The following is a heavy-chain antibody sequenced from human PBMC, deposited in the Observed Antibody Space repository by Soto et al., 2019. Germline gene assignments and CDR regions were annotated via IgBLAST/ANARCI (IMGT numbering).Heavy chain of an antibody. V-gene: IGHV2-5*01. CDR1: GLSLSTSGVG. Sequence: SGPTLVNPTQTLTLTCTFSGLSLSTSGVGVGWIRQPPGKALEWLALIYWNDDKRYSPSLKSRLTITKDTSKNQVVLTMTNMDPVDTATYYCAHRGRSTLYSSSWYYFDYWGQGTLVTVSS. CDR3: AHRGRSTLYSSSWYYFDY. CDR2: IYWNDDK. D-gene: IGHD6-13*01. J-gene: IGHJ4*02.